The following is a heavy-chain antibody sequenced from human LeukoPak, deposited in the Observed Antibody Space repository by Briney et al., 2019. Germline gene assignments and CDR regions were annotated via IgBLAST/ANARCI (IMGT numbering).Heavy chain of an antibody. CDR2: IKQDGSEK. CDR1: GFTFSNYW. Sequence: GGSLRLSCAGSGFTFSNYWMSWVRQAPGRGLEWVANIKQDGSEKYYVDSVKGRFTISRDNAKNSLYLQMNSLRAEDTAAYYCARGQWLGDYWGQGTLVTVSS. J-gene: IGHJ4*02. D-gene: IGHD6-19*01. CDR3: ARGQWLGDY. V-gene: IGHV3-7*01.